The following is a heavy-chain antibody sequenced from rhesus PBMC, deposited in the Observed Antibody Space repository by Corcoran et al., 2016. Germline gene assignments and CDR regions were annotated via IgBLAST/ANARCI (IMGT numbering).Heavy chain of an antibody. Sequence: QLQLQESGQGLVKPSETLSLTRAVSGGSLRHNYWTWIRQLPRKGLEWIGRTSGVGGSTAYHPALRSRVTISADTSNKQISLKLKSVTAADTAVYYCATSVVDSLDVWGLGVLVTVSS. J-gene: IGHJ5-2*01. CDR3: ATSVVDSLDV. CDR2: TSGVGGST. CDR1: GGSLRHNY. V-gene: IGHV4-173*01. D-gene: IGHD2-39*02.